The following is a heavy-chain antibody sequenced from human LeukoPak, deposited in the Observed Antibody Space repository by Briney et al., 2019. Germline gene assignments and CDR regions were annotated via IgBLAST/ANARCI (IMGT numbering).Heavy chain of an antibody. D-gene: IGHD6-13*01. CDR2: IKQDGSEK. Sequence: GGSLRLSCAASGFTFSSYWMSWVRQAPGKGLEWVANIKQDGSEKYYVDSVKGRFTISRDNAKNSLYLQMNGLRAEDTAVYYCARFIAAGTNDWFDPWGQGTLVTVSS. CDR1: GFTFSSYW. V-gene: IGHV3-7*01. CDR3: ARFIAAGTNDWFDP. J-gene: IGHJ5*02.